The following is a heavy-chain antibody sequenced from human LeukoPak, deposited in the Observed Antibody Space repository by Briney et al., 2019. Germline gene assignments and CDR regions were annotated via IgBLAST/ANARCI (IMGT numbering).Heavy chain of an antibody. J-gene: IGHJ4*02. CDR3: ARLLSHRLPGGEFDY. CDR1: GGSISSSSYY. Sequence: SETLSLTCTVSGGSISSSSYYWGWIRQPPGKGLEWIGSIYYSGSTYYNPSLKSRVTISVDTSKNQFSLKLSSVTAADTAVYYCARLLSHRLPGGEFDYWGQGTLVTVSS. V-gene: IGHV4-39*01. CDR2: IYYSGST. D-gene: IGHD6-25*01.